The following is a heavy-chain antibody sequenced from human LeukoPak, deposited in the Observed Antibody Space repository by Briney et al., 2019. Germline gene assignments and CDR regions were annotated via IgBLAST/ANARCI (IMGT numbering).Heavy chain of an antibody. CDR2: IYYSGST. CDR3: ARGGDIVDY. J-gene: IGHJ4*02. Sequence: PSETLSLTCTVSGGSISSYYWSWIRQPPGKGLEWIGYIYYSGSTNYNPSLKSRVTISVDTSKNQFSLKLSSVTAADTAVYYCARGGDIVDYWGQGTLVTVSS. CDR1: GGSISSYY. V-gene: IGHV4-59*01.